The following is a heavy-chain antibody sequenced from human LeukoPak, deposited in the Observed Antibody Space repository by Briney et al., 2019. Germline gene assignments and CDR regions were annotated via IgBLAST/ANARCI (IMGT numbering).Heavy chain of an antibody. Sequence: ASVKVSCKASGYTFTSYAMNWVRQAPGQGLEWMGWINTNTGNPTYAQGFTGRFVFSLDTSVSTAYLQISSLKAEDTAVYYCARAVYYYDSSGYYTTPFDYWGQGTLVTVSS. CDR1: GYTFTSYA. CDR2: INTNTGNP. J-gene: IGHJ4*02. CDR3: ARAVYYYDSSGYYTTPFDY. V-gene: IGHV7-4-1*02. D-gene: IGHD3-22*01.